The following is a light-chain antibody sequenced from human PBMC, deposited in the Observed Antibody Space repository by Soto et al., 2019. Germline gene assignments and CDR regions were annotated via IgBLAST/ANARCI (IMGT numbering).Light chain of an antibody. V-gene: IGLV1-51*01. CDR1: SSNIVNNY. J-gene: IGLJ2*01. CDR2: DND. Sequence: QSVLTQPPSVSAAPGQKVTISCSGSSSNIVNNYVSWYQQLPGASPKLLLDDNDKRPSGIPDRFSGSKSGTSATLGITGLQTGDDADYFCGTWDSRLSVVVCGGGTKLTVL. CDR3: GTWDSRLSVVV.